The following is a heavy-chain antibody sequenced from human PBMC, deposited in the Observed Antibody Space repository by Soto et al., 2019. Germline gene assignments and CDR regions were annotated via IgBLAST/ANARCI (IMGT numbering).Heavy chain of an antibody. V-gene: IGHV5-51*01. Sequence: PGESLKISCKGSGYSFANYWIGWVRQMPGKGLEFMGIIYPGDSDTRYSPSFQGQVTISADKSISTAYLQWSSLKASDTAMYYCAWTTRYCSRGSCYFSPGSEWGQGTLVTVS. J-gene: IGHJ4*02. D-gene: IGHD2-15*01. CDR1: GYSFANYW. CDR3: AWTTRYCSRGSCYFSPGSE. CDR2: IYPGDSDT.